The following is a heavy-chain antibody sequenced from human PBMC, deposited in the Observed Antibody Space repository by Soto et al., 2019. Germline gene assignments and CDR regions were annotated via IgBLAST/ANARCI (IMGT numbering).Heavy chain of an antibody. Sequence: SETLSLTCTVSGGSISSSSYYWGWIRQPPGKGLEWIGSIYYSGSTYYNPSLKSRVTISVDTSKNQFSLKLSSVTAADTAVYYCAREASYNWNYWKLDRIDYWGQGTLVTVSS. J-gene: IGHJ4*02. CDR2: IYYSGST. CDR1: GGSISSSSYY. D-gene: IGHD1-7*01. V-gene: IGHV4-39*07. CDR3: AREASYNWNYWKLDRIDY.